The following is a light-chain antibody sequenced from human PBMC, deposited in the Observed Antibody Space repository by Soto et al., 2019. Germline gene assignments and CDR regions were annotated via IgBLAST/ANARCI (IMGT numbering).Light chain of an antibody. V-gene: IGKV3-20*01. CDR3: QQYGSSPLT. J-gene: IGKJ4*01. CDR2: GAS. CDR1: QSVSSSY. Sequence: EIVWTQSPGTLSLSPGERATLSCRASQSVSSSYLAWYQQKPGQAPKLLSYGASSRATGIPDRFNGSGSGTDFTLNISRLEPEDFAVYYCQQYGSSPLTFGGGTKVEIK.